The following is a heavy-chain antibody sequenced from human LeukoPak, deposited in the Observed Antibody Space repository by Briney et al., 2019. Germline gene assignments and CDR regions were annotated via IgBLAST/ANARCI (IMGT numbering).Heavy chain of an antibody. Sequence: GGSLTLSCAAAGFTFSSYAMSWVRQAPGKGLEWVSAISGRGGSTYYADSVKGRFTISRDNSKNTLYLQMNSLRAEDTAVYYCAKDRELGLLWFGELLWFDYWGQGTLVTVSS. CDR2: ISGRGGST. CDR3: AKDRELGLLWFGELLWFDY. J-gene: IGHJ4*02. V-gene: IGHV3-23*01. D-gene: IGHD3-10*01. CDR1: GFTFSSYA.